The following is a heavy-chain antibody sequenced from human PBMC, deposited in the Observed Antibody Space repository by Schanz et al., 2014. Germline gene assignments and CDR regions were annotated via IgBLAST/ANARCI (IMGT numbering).Heavy chain of an antibody. D-gene: IGHD6-19*01. CDR2: ISGSGGST. CDR1: GFTFTNYA. Sequence: EVQLLESGGGLVQPGGSLRLSCAASGFTFTNYAMSWVRQAPGKGLEWVSAISGSGGSTYYADSVKGRFTISRDNAKSSLYLQMNSLRVEDTAVYYCAASSGWHPSTDYWGQGTLVTVSS. V-gene: IGHV3-23*01. CDR3: AASSGWHPSTDY. J-gene: IGHJ4*02.